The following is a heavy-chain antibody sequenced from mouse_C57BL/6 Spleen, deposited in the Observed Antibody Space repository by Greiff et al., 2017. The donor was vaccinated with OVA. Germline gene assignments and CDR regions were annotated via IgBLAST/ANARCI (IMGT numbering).Heavy chain of an antibody. CDR1: GYTFNSYW. CDR3: ARKEVYYFDY. D-gene: IGHD6-2*01. Sequence: QVQLQQPGAELVKPGASVKMSCKASGYTFNSYWITWVKQRPGQGLEWIEDIYPGSGSTNYNEKFKSKATLTVDTSSSTAYMQLSSLTSEDSAVYYCARKEVYYFDYWGQGTTLTVSS. J-gene: IGHJ2*01. CDR2: IYPGSGST. V-gene: IGHV1-55*01.